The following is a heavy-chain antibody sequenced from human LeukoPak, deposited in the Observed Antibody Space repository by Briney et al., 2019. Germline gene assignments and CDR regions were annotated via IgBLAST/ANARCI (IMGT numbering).Heavy chain of an antibody. J-gene: IGHJ4*02. CDR2: ISSSSSNI. CDR3: VRDAFYSRYYVRVNDY. Sequence: PGGSLRLSCAASGFTFSSYSMNWVRQAPGKGLEWVSSISSSSSNIYYADSVKGRFTISRDNAKNSLSLQQNSLRAKDTALYSCVRDAFYSRYYVRVNDYWGQGTLVTVSS. CDR1: GFTFSSYS. D-gene: IGHD3-22*01. V-gene: IGHV3-21*01.